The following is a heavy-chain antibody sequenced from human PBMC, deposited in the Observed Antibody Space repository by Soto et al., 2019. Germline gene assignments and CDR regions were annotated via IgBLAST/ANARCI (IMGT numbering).Heavy chain of an antibody. Sequence: PSETLSLTCSVSGASVNTYYRSWIRQPAWRGLEWIGRIYTSASTNYSPSLKGRRTLSVDTSKNQVSLKLTCVSAAKTPIYYCVKDRQEGYNYYYGMDVWGQGATVTVSS. CDR1: GASVNTYY. CDR3: VKDRQEGYNYYYGMDV. D-gene: IGHD2-2*02. V-gene: IGHV4-4*07. CDR2: IYTSAST. J-gene: IGHJ6*02.